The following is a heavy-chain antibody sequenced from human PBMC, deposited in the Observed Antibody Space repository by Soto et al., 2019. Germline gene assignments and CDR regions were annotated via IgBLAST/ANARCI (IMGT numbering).Heavy chain of an antibody. CDR2: IIPIFGTA. V-gene: IGHV1-69*13. Sequence: SVKVSCKASGGTFSSYAISWVRQAPGQGLEWMGGIIPIFGTANYAQKFQGRVTITADESTSTAYMELSSLRSEDTAVYYCARDKGYCSGGSCDAFDIWGQGTMVTVSS. J-gene: IGHJ3*02. D-gene: IGHD2-15*01. CDR3: ARDKGYCSGGSCDAFDI. CDR1: GGTFSSYA.